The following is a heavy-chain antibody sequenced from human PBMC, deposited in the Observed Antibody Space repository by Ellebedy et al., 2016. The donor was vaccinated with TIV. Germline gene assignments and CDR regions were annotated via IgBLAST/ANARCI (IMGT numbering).Heavy chain of an antibody. CDR3: VKPFPSYGDYLEGDY. V-gene: IGHV3-30*02. CDR2: IWYDGSNK. CDR1: GFTFSSYG. J-gene: IGHJ4*02. Sequence: GESLKISXAASGFTFSSYGMHWVRQAPGKGLEWVAVIWYDGSNKYYADSVKGRFTISRDNSKNSLYLQMSSLRAEDTAVYYCVKPFPSYGDYLEGDYWGQGTLVTVSS. D-gene: IGHD4-17*01.